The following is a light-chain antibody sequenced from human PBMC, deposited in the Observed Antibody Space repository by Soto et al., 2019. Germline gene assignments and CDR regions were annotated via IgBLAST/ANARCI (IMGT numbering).Light chain of an antibody. CDR2: DVA. CDR3: QQRANLWT. V-gene: IGKV3-11*01. J-gene: IGKJ1*01. Sequence: EVELTQSRATLSLSPGERATVSCRASQSVCNLLAWYQQKPGQAPRLLIFDVATRATGIPARFSGSGFGTDFTITISNLEPEDFAVYYCQQRANLWTFGQGTRVQIK. CDR1: QSVCNL.